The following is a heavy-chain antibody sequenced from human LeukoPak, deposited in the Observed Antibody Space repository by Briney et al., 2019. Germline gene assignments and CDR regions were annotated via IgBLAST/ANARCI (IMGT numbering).Heavy chain of an antibody. D-gene: IGHD2/OR15-2a*01. CDR1: GFTFRSYW. CDR3: AKYLSRAFDS. CDR2: INQEASRT. V-gene: IGHV3-7*01. J-gene: IGHJ4*02. Sequence: GGSLRLSCAASGFTFRSYWMSWVRQAPGKGLEWLGHINQEASRTDHADSVKGRFTISRDNSRDLLYLHMSSLRAEDTAVYYCAKYLSRAFDSWGQGILVSVSS.